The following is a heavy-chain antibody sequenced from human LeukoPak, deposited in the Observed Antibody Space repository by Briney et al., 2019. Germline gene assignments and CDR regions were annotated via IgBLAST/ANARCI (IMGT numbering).Heavy chain of an antibody. CDR3: AATLVRGVFPAY. D-gene: IGHD3-10*01. Sequence: GASVKVSCKASGYSFTNYGISWVRQAPGQGLEWMGWISPYSGDTNYAQNLQGRVTMTTDTSTTTAYMELRSLRSDDTAVYYCAATLVRGVFPAYWGQGTLVTVSS. V-gene: IGHV1-18*01. J-gene: IGHJ4*02. CDR1: GYSFTNYG. CDR2: ISPYSGDT.